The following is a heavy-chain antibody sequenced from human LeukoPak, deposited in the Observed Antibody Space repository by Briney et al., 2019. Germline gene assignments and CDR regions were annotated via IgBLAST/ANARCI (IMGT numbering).Heavy chain of an antibody. CDR1: GFTFSSYW. CDR3: ARDGEPDYGDYYYFDY. D-gene: IGHD4-17*01. J-gene: IGHJ4*02. V-gene: IGHV3-7*01. Sequence: LPGGSLRLSCAASGFTFSSYWMSWVRQAPGKGLEWVANIKQDGSEKYYVDSVKGRFTISRDNAKNSLSLQMNSLRAEDTAVYYCARDGEPDYGDYYYFDYWGQGTLVTVSS. CDR2: IKQDGSEK.